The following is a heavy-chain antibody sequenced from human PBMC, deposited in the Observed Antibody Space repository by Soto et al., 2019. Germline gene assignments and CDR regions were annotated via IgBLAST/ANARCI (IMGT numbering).Heavy chain of an antibody. CDR1: GGSISSYY. CDR3: ARLDYGDYYDFDY. D-gene: IGHD4-17*01. CDR2: IYYSGST. J-gene: IGHJ4*02. V-gene: IGHV4-59*08. Sequence: PSETLSLTCTVSGGSISSYYWSWIRQPPGKGLEWIGYIYYSGSTSYNPSLKSRVTISVDTSKNQFSLKLSSVTAADTAVYYCARLDYGDYYDFDYWGQGTLVTVSS.